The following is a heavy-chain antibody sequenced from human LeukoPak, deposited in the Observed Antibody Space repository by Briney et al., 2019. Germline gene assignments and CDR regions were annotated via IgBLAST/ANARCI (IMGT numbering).Heavy chain of an antibody. D-gene: IGHD3-3*01. V-gene: IGHV3-21*01. CDR3: AREGGTYDSAV. CDR1: GFTFSSYN. CDR2: ISSSSIYI. J-gene: IGHJ6*04. Sequence: GGSLRLSCAASGFTFSSYNMNWVRQAPGKGLEWVSFISSSSIYIYYADSVKGRFTISRDNAKNSLYLQMNSPRAEDTAVYYCAREGGTYDSAVWGKGTTVTVSS.